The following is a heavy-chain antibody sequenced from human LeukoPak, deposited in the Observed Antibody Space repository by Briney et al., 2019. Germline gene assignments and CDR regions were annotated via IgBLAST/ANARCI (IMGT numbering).Heavy chain of an antibody. J-gene: IGHJ4*02. CDR2: ISYDGSNK. D-gene: IGHD3-22*01. Sequence: PGGSLRLSCAASGLTFSSCAMHWVRQAPGKGLEWVAVISYDGSNKYYADSVKGRFTTSRDNSKNTLYLQMNSLRAEDTAVYYCARAHYDSSGYPSNIDYWGQGTLVTVSS. V-gene: IGHV3-30*04. CDR3: ARAHYDSSGYPSNIDY. CDR1: GLTFSSCA.